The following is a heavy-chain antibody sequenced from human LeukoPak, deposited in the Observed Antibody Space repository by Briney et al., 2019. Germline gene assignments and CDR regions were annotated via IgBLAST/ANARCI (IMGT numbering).Heavy chain of an antibody. CDR1: GSIFSTYA. Sequence: GGSLRLSCAASGSIFSTYAMTLVRQAPGEGLGWVSGISAGGDRTYYTDSVKGRFTISRDNSKNTLYLQMNSLRAEDTAEYYCARSTVGTSCCTAVDYWGQGTLVTVSS. CDR3: ARSTVGTSCCTAVDY. D-gene: IGHD1-26*01. J-gene: IGHJ4*02. CDR2: ISAGGDRT. V-gene: IGHV3-23*01.